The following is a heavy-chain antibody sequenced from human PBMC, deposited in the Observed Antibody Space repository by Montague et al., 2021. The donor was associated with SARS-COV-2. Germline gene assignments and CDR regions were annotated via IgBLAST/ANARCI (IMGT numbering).Heavy chain of an antibody. CDR2: INHSGST. CDR3: ARGAYSSSWYPVKYYFDY. J-gene: IGHJ4*02. D-gene: IGHD6-13*01. CDR1: GGSFSGYY. V-gene: IGHV4-34*01. Sequence: SETLSLTCAVYGGSFSGYYWSWIRQPPGKGLEWIGEINHSGSTNYNPSLKSRVTISVDTSKNQFSLELSSVTAADTAVYYCARGAYSSSWYPVKYYFDYWGQGTLVTVSS.